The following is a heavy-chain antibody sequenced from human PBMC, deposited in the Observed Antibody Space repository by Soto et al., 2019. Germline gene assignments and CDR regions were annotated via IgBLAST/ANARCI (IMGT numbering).Heavy chain of an antibody. V-gene: IGHV3-30*18. J-gene: IGHJ4*02. D-gene: IGHD1-26*01. Sequence: QVQLVESGGGVVQPGRSLRLSCAASGFTFSSYGMHWVRQAPGKGLEWVAVISYDGSNKYYADSVKGRFTISRDNSKNTLYLQMNSLRAEDTAVYYCAKDRGSYSDYWGRGTLVTVSS. CDR1: GFTFSSYG. CDR3: AKDRGSYSDY. CDR2: ISYDGSNK.